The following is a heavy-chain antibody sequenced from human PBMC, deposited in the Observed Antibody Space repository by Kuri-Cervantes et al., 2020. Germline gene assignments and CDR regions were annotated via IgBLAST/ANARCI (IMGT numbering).Heavy chain of an antibody. CDR1: GFTFSSYS. CDR3: AKAWAPMMGSWYFDL. Sequence: GGSLRLSCAASGFTFSSYSMNWVRQAPGKGLEWVSAISGSGGSTYYADSVKGRFTISRDNSKNTLYLQMNSLRAEDTAVYYCAKAWAPMMGSWYFDLWGRGTLVTVSS. J-gene: IGHJ2*01. V-gene: IGHV3-23*01. D-gene: IGHD3-10*01. CDR2: ISGSGGST.